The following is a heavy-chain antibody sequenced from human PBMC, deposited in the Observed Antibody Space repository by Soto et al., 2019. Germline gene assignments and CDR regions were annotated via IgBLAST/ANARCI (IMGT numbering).Heavy chain of an antibody. J-gene: IGHJ4*02. CDR2: IYLDDDK. CDR3: AYRPSLDWGHFDS. V-gene: IGHV2-5*02. Sequence: QITLKESGPSLVKPTQTLTLTCTFSGFSLSTTGVGVGWIRQPPGKALECLALIYLDDDKRYSPSLTNRLTITKDTSKNQVVLTMTNMHPVDTGTYFCAYRPSLDWGHFDSWGQGTLVTVSS. D-gene: IGHD7-27*01. CDR1: GFSLSTTGVG.